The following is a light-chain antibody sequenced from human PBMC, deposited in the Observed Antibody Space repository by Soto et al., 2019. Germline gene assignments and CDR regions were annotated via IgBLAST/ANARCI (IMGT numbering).Light chain of an antibody. V-gene: IGKV4-1*01. CDR2: GAS. CDR3: QQYYSTPWT. CDR1: QSVLFRSNNQNY. Sequence: DIVMTQSPDSLAVSLGERATINCKSSQSVLFRSNNQNYLTWYQQKPGQPPKLLVYGASSRQSGVPDRFSGSGSGTDFTLTISILQAEDVAVYYCQQYYSTPWTFGQGTKVEIK. J-gene: IGKJ1*01.